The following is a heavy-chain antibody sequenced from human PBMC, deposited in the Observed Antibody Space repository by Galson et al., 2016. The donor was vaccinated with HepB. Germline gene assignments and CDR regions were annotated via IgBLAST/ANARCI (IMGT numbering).Heavy chain of an antibody. CDR2: IYHTGTS. Sequence: SETLSLTCAVSGASISDSNWWTWVRQVPGKGLEWIGEIYHTGTSNNNPFLNSRFTLSVDKSRNQFSLNLTSVTAADTAVYYCARAAIIPGARMVFDPWGQGILVTVSS. V-gene: IGHV4-4*02. D-gene: IGHD2-2*01. CDR1: GASISDSNW. CDR3: ARAAIIPGARMVFDP. J-gene: IGHJ5*02.